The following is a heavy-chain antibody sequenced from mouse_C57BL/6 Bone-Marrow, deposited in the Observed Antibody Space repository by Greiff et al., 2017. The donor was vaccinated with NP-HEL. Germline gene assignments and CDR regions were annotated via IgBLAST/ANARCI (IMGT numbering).Heavy chain of an antibody. J-gene: IGHJ3*01. V-gene: IGHV1-63*01. D-gene: IGHD2-3*01. CDR1: GYTFTNYW. Sequence: QVQLQQSGAELVRPGTSVKMSCKASGYTFTNYWIGWAKQRPGHGLEWIGDIYPGGGYTNYNEKFKGKATLTADKSSSTAYMQFSSLTSEDSAIYYCARSYDGYLFAYWGQGTLVTVSA. CDR2: IYPGGGYT. CDR3: ARSYDGYLFAY.